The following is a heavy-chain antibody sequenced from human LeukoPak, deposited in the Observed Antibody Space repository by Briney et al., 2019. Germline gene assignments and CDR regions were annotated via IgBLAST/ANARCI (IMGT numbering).Heavy chain of an antibody. D-gene: IGHD3-16*01. CDR2: ISAYNGNT. J-gene: IGHJ5*02. CDR1: GYTFTGYY. Sequence: ASVKVSCKASGYTFTGYYMHWVRQAPGQGLEWMGWISAYNGNTNYAQKLQGRVTMTTDTSTSTAYMELRSLRSDDTAVYYCARDTQYGFMITSWGQGTLVTVSS. CDR3: ARDTQYGFMITS. V-gene: IGHV1-18*04.